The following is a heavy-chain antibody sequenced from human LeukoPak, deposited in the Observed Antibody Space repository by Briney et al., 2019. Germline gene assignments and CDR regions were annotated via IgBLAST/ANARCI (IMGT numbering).Heavy chain of an antibody. CDR2: IYTSGST. V-gene: IGHV4-4*07. D-gene: IGHD1-26*01. CDR3: ARETWELHAFDI. CDR1: GGSISSYY. Sequence: SETLSLTCTVSGGSISSYYWSWIRQPAGKGLEWIGRIYTSGSTNYNPSLQSRVTLSVDTSKNQFSLKLSSVTAAGTAVYYCARETWELHAFDIWGQGTMVTVSS. J-gene: IGHJ3*02.